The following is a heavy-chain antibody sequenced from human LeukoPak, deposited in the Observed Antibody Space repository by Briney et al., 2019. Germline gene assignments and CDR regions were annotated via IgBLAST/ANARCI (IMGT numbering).Heavy chain of an antibody. Sequence: GGSLRLSCAASGFTFSSYAMSWVRQAPGKGLEWVADIKQDGTEKYYVDTVKGRFTISRDSAKNSLYLQMNSLRAEDTAVYYCARGASSAFDIWGQGTMVTVSS. J-gene: IGHJ3*02. V-gene: IGHV3-7*04. CDR2: IKQDGTEK. D-gene: IGHD1-26*01. CDR3: ARGASSAFDI. CDR1: GFTFSSYA.